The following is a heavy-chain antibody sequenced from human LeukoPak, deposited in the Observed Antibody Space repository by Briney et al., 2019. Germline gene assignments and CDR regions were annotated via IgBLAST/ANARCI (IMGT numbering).Heavy chain of an antibody. CDR1: GYPFSTYW. CDR2: VNPNDGAR. Sequence: ASVKVSCKASGYPFSTYWLHWVRQAPGQGLEWMGLVNPNDGARIYAQKFQGRITMTRDTSTNTVFMELSSLRSEDTAVYYCARGLYCYDRSTYDDFDYWGQGTLVTVSS. V-gene: IGHV1-46*01. J-gene: IGHJ4*02. D-gene: IGHD3-22*01. CDR3: ARGLYCYDRSTYDDFDY.